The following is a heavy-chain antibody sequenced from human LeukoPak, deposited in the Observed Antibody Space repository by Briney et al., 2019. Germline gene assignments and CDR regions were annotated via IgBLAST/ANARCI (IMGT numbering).Heavy chain of an antibody. Sequence: SETLSLTCTVSGGSISSYYWSRIRQPPGKGLEWIGYIYYSGSTNYNPSLKSRVTISVDTSKNQFSLKLSSVTAADTAVYYCARAVPSYGYDYWGQGTLVTVSS. CDR3: ARAVPSYGYDY. V-gene: IGHV4-59*01. J-gene: IGHJ4*02. CDR2: IYYSGST. D-gene: IGHD5-18*01. CDR1: GGSISSYY.